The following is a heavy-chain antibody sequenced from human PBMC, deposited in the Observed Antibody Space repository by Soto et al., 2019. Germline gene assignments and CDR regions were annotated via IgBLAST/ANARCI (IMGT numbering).Heavy chain of an antibody. Sequence: SETLSLTCAVSGGSISSSNWWSWVRQPPGKGLEWIGEIYHSGSTNYNPSLKSRVTISVDKSKNQFSLKLSSVTAADTAVYYCARDFGGYYRDYYYYGMDVWGQGTTVTV. CDR1: GGSISSSNW. CDR2: IYHSGST. J-gene: IGHJ6*02. D-gene: IGHD3-22*01. V-gene: IGHV4-4*02. CDR3: ARDFGGYYRDYYYYGMDV.